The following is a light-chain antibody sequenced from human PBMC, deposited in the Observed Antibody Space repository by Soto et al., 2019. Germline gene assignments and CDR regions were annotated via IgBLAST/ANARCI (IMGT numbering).Light chain of an antibody. Sequence: LTQPRSVSGSPGQSVAISCTGTSSDVGGYNYVSWYQQHPGKAPKIMIFDVNKRPSGVPDRFSGSKSGNTASLTISGLQAEDEADYYCCSYAGRYTYVFGTGTKVTVL. CDR3: CSYAGRYTYV. CDR2: DVN. CDR1: SSDVGGYNY. V-gene: IGLV2-11*01. J-gene: IGLJ1*01.